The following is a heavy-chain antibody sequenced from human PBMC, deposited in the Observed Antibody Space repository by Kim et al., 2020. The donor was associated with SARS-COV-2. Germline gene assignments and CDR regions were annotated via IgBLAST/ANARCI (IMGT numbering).Heavy chain of an antibody. CDR3: ARDLDGGYAFDI. J-gene: IGHJ3*02. Sequence: SETPSLTCTVSGGSISSGGYYWTWIRQHPGKGLEWIGYIYYSGTTYYNPSLKSRVTISVDTSKNQFSLKLSSVTAADTAVYYCARDLDGGYAFDIWGQGTMVTVSS. D-gene: IGHD3-16*01. CDR2: IYYSGTT. V-gene: IGHV4-31*03. CDR1: GGSISSGGYY.